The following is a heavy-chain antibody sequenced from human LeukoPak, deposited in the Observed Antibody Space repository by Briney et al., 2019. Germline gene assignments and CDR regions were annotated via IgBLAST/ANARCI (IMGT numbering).Heavy chain of an antibody. J-gene: IGHJ3*02. CDR1: GFTFSSYS. V-gene: IGHV3-21*01. D-gene: IGHD4/OR15-4a*01. CDR3: AREGALPDAFDI. Sequence: GGSLRLSCAASGFTFSSYSMNWVRQAPGKGLEWVSSISSSSSYIYYADSVKGRFTISRDNAKNSLYLQMNSLRAEDTAVYYCAREGALPDAFDISGQGTMVTVSS. CDR2: ISSSSSYI.